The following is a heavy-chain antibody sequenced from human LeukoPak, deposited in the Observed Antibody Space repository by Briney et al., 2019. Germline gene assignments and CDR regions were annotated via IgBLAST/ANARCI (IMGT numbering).Heavy chain of an antibody. CDR1: GFTFSTYW. D-gene: IGHD6-19*01. J-gene: IGHJ4*02. CDR2: IKQDGSEK. V-gene: IGHV3-7*01. Sequence: PGGSLRLSCVVSGFTFSTYWMSWVHQAPGKGLEWVANIKQDGSEKYYVDSVKGRFTISRDNAKNSLYLQVDSLGDEDTGVYYCTRGWGSSGPGDFWGQGTLVTVSS. CDR3: TRGWGSSGPGDF.